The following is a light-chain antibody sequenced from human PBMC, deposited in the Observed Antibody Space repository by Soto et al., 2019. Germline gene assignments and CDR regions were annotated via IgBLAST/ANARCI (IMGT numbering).Light chain of an antibody. Sequence: QSALTQPPSASGSPGQSVTISCTGTSSDVGGYKYVSWCQQHTGKAPKLMIFEVNKRPSGVPDRFSGSKSGNTASLTVSGLQAEDEADYYCSSYAGINNLGVFGIGTKLTVL. J-gene: IGLJ1*01. CDR3: SSYAGINNLGV. CDR1: SSDVGGYKY. V-gene: IGLV2-8*01. CDR2: EVN.